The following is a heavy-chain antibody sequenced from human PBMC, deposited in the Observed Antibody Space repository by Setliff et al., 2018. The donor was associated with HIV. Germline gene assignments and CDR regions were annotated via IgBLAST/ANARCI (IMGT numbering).Heavy chain of an antibody. CDR2: IIPILRIP. CDR1: GGTFSNYA. CDR3: AKDFPPPNGMDV. Sequence: ASVKVSCKASGGTFSNYAINWVRQAPGQGLEWMGGIIPILRIPNYSRKFQGRVTITADKSTSTAYMNLNSLRAEDTAVYYCAKDFPPPNGMDVWGQGTTVTVSS. V-gene: IGHV1-69*10. J-gene: IGHJ6*02.